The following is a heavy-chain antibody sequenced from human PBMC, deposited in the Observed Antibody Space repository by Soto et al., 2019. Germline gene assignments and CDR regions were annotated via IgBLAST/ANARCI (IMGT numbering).Heavy chain of an antibody. CDR3: AKYMREPEYSSSSFAFDI. D-gene: IGHD6-6*01. J-gene: IGHJ3*02. V-gene: IGHV3-43*01. CDR2: ISWDGGST. CDR1: GFTFDDYT. Sequence: GGSLRLSCAASGFTFDDYTMNWVRQAPGKGLEWVSLISWDGGSTYYADSVKGRFTISRDNSKNSLYLQMNSLGTEDTALYYCAKYMREPEYSSSSFAFDIWGQGTMVTVSS.